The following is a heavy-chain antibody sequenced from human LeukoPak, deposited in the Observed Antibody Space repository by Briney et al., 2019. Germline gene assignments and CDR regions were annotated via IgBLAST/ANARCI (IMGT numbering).Heavy chain of an antibody. CDR1: DDSVTSGHY. Sequence: SETLSLTCSVSDDSVTSGHYWGWIRQPPGKGLEWIGSIYHSGNTRYNPSLKSRVTISVDTSENQFSLKLTSVTAADTALYFCASAREYSYASDAFDIWGQWTVVTVSS. CDR2: IYHSGNT. CDR3: ASAREYSYASDAFDI. V-gene: IGHV4-38-2*01. D-gene: IGHD5-18*01. J-gene: IGHJ3*02.